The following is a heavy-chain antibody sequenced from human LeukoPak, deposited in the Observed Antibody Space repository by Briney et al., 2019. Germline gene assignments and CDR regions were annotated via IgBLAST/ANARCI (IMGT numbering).Heavy chain of an antibody. Sequence: GASVKVSCKASGYTFTSYDINRVRQAAGQGLEWMGWVNPDTGNTAYARKFQGRVTITRNTSINTVYMELSSLRSEDTAMYYCAREGDSWGQGTLVTVSS. CDR2: VNPDTGNT. CDR3: AREGDS. V-gene: IGHV1-8*03. J-gene: IGHJ4*02. CDR1: GYTFTSYD.